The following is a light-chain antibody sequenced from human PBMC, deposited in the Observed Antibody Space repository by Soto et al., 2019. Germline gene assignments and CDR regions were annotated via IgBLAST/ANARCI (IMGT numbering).Light chain of an antibody. CDR3: SSYTTSSTLVV. Sequence: QSALTQPASVSGSHVQSITISCTGTRSDVGGYNYVSWYQQHPGKAPKLMIYDVSNRPSGVSNRFSGSKSGNTASLTISGLQADDEADYYCSSYTTSSTLVVFGGGTKLTVL. J-gene: IGLJ2*01. V-gene: IGLV2-14*01. CDR2: DVS. CDR1: RSDVGGYNY.